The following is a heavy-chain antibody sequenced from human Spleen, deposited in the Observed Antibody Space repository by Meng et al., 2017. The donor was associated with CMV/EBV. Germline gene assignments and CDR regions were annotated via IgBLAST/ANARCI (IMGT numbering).Heavy chain of an antibody. CDR1: GFSVSSKY. CDR2: IYSGAST. CDR3: LAHYVATYVY. D-gene: IGHD5-12*01. V-gene: IGHV3-53*01. J-gene: IGHJ4*02. Sequence: GGSLRLSCAVSGFSVSSKYMSWVRQAPGKGLEWVSVIYSGASTYHTASVKGRFSISRDNSNNTLYLQMNSLRSEDTAVYYGLAHYVATYVYWGQGTLVTVSS.